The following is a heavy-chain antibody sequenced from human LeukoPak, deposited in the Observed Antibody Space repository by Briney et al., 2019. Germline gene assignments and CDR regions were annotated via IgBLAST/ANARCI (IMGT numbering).Heavy chain of an antibody. Sequence: GGSLRLSCAASGFTFSSYWMNWARQAPGKGLIWISRINTDGSSTTYADSVKGRFTVSRDNAKNTLYLQMNSLRAEDTAVYFCARSGGSNQPYDYWGQGILVTVSS. CDR3: ARSGGSNQPYDY. J-gene: IGHJ4*02. D-gene: IGHD1-26*01. CDR1: GFTFSSYW. CDR2: INTDGSST. V-gene: IGHV3-74*01.